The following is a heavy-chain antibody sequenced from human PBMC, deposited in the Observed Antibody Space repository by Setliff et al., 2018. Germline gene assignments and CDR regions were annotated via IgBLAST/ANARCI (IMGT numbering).Heavy chain of an antibody. V-gene: IGHV4-59*01. CDR2: IYYSGST. CDR1: GGSISRYY. J-gene: IGHJ4*02. D-gene: IGHD3-3*01. CDR3: ARDRITIFGVVIPFDY. Sequence: LSLTCTVSGGSISRYYWSWIRQPPGKRLEWIGYIYYSGSTNYNPSLKSRVTISVDTSKNQFSRKLLSVTAADTALYYCARDRITIFGVVIPFDYGGQGTLVTVS.